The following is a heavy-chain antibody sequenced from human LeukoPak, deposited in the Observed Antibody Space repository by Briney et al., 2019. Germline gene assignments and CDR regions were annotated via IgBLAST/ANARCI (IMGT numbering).Heavy chain of an antibody. CDR3: AKDLVRGDLIAVAGIHY. J-gene: IGHJ4*02. D-gene: IGHD6-19*01. CDR2: MSGNGGST. Sequence: GGSLRLSCAASGFTFSNYAMSWVRQAPGKGLEWVSAMSGNGGSTYYADSVKGRFTISRDNSKNTLYLQMNSLRAEDTAVYYCAKDLVRGDLIAVAGIHYWGQGTLVTVSS. CDR1: GFTFSNYA. V-gene: IGHV3-23*01.